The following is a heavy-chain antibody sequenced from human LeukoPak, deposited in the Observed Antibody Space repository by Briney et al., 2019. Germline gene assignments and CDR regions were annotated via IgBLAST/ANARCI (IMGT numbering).Heavy chain of an antibody. V-gene: IGHV1-69*01. CDR1: GGTFCSYA. D-gene: IGHD3-10*01. CDR2: IIPIFGTA. CDR3: ARANPTPEPSPLLWFGESFDY. Sequence: SVKVSCKASGGTFCSYAISWVRQAPGQGLEWMGGIIPIFGTANYAQKFQGRVTITADESTSTAYMELSSLRSEDTAVYYCARANPTPEPSPLLWFGESFDYWGQGTLVTVSS. J-gene: IGHJ4*02.